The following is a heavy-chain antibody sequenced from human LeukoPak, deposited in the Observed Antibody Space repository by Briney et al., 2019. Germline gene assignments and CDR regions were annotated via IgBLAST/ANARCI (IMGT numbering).Heavy chain of an antibody. D-gene: IGHD5-12*01. Sequence: SETLSLTCTVSGGSISSYYWSWIRQPPGKGLEWIVYIYYSGSTNYNPSLKSRVTISVDTSKNQFSLKLSSVTAADTAVYYCARSYSGSLYYFDYWGQGTLVTVSS. CDR3: ARSYSGSLYYFDY. V-gene: IGHV4-59*08. CDR2: IYYSGST. J-gene: IGHJ4*02. CDR1: GGSISSYY.